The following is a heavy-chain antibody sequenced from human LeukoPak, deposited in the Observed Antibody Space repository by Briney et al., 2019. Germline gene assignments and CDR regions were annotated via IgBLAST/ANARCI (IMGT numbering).Heavy chain of an antibody. D-gene: IGHD1-14*01. CDR3: ARDPRYMAFDI. CDR1: GYTFTSYD. J-gene: IGHJ3*02. CDR2: MNPNSGNT. V-gene: IGHV1-8*01. Sequence: ASVKVSCKASGYTFTSYDINWVRQATGQGLEWMGWMNPNSGNTGYAQKFQGRVTITRDTSASTVYMELSSLRSEDMAVYYCARDPRYMAFDIWGQGTMVTVSS.